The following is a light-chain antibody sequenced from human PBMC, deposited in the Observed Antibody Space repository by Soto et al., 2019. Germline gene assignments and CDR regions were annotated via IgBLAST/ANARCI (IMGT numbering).Light chain of an antibody. CDR2: GAS. CDR3: PQYGNLLWT. CDR1: QSVSTNY. Sequence: EIVLTQSPATLSLSSGETATLXXRASQSVSTNYLAWYQQKPGQAPRXXIYGASIRATGIPDRFSGSGSGTDFTLTISRLESEDFAVYYCPQYGNLLWTFGQGTKVDIK. J-gene: IGKJ1*01. V-gene: IGKV3-20*01.